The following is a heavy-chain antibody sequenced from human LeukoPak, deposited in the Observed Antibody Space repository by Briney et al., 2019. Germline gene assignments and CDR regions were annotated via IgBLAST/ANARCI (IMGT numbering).Heavy chain of an antibody. D-gene: IGHD5-18*01. CDR1: GYTFTGYY. J-gene: IGHJ4*02. CDR3: ARCRYTYGYWDN. Sequence: GASVKVSCKASGYTFTGYYMHWVRLAPGQGLEWMGWINPNSGDTNYAQKFQGRVAMTRDTSISTAYMELSGLTSDDTAVYYCARCRYTYGYWDNWGQGTLVTVSS. V-gene: IGHV1-2*02. CDR2: INPNSGDT.